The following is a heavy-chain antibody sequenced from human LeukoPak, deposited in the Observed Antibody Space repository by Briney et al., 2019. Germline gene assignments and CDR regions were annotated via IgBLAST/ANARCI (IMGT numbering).Heavy chain of an antibody. V-gene: IGHV4-30-4*08. CDR1: GGSISSDDYY. CDR3: AGSLDYGGNPALDY. J-gene: IGHJ4*02. D-gene: IGHD4-23*01. Sequence: SETLSLTCTVSGGSISSDDYYWSWIRQPPGKGLEWIGYIYYSGSTYHNPSLKSRVTISVDTSKNQFSLKLSSVTAADTAVYYCAGSLDYGGNPALDYWGQGTLVTVSS. CDR2: IYYSGST.